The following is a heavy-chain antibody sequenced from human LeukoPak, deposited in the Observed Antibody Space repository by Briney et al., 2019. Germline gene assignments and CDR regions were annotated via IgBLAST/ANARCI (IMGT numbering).Heavy chain of an antibody. CDR2: ISAYNGDR. J-gene: IGHJ6*02. V-gene: IGHV1-18*04. CDR3: ALGEIVVVAAAHDGMAV. CDR1: GYTFTGYY. Sequence: ASVKVSCKASGYTFTGYYMHWVRQAPGQGLEWMGWISAYNGDRDYAQKFQGRVSMTTGTSTGTAYMELRSLRSDDTAVYYCALGEIVVVAAAHDGMAVWGQGTTVTVSS. D-gene: IGHD2-2*01.